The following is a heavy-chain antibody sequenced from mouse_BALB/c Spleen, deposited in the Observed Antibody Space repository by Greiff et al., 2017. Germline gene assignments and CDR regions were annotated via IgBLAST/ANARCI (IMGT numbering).Heavy chain of an antibody. D-gene: IGHD6-1*01. CDR2: IYPGDGDT. Sequence: VQLQQSGPELVKPGASVKISCKASGYAFSSSWMNWVKQRPGQGLEWIGRIYPGDGDTNYNGKFKGKATLTADKSSSTAYMQLSSLTSVDSAVYFCARASNLYYYAMDYWGQGTSVTVSS. J-gene: IGHJ4*01. V-gene: IGHV1-82*01. CDR3: ARASNLYYYAMDY. CDR1: GYAFSSSW.